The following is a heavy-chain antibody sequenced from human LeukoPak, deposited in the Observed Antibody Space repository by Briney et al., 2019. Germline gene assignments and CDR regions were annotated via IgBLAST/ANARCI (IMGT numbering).Heavy chain of an antibody. CDR3: ATVVPNDYYYYYDMDV. D-gene: IGHD2-15*01. J-gene: IGHJ6*02. V-gene: IGHV1-69*04. Sequence: EASVTVSCKASGGTFSSYAISWVRQAPGQGLEWMGRIIPIFGIANYAQKFQGRVTITADKSTSTAYMELSSLRSEDTAVYYCATVVPNDYYYYYDMDVWGQGTTVTVSS. CDR1: GGTFSSYA. CDR2: IIPIFGIA.